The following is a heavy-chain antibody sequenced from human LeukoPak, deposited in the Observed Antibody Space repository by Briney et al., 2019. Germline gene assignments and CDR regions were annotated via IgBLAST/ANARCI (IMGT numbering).Heavy chain of an antibody. D-gene: IGHD4-17*01. CDR2: ISYDGSNK. CDR1: GFTFSSYG. CDR3: AKEEDSGDYTDY. Sequence: GGSLRLSCAASGFTFSSYGMHWVRQAPGKGLEWVAVISYDGSNKYYADSVNGRFTISRDNSKNTLYLQMNSLRAEDTAVYYCAKEEDSGDYTDYWGQGTLVTVSS. J-gene: IGHJ4*02. V-gene: IGHV3-30*18.